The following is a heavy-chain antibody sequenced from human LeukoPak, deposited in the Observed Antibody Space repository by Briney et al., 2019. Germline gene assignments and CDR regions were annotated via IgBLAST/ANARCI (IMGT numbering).Heavy chain of an antibody. Sequence: SETLSLTCTVSGGSISSSSYYWGWIRQPPGKGLEWIGYIYYSGSTNYNPSLKSRVTISVDTSKNQFSLKLSSVTAADTAVYYCARNYGDYDPRYFDLWGRGTLVTVSS. V-gene: IGHV4-61*05. J-gene: IGHJ2*01. CDR1: GGSISSSSYY. D-gene: IGHD4-17*01. CDR2: IYYSGST. CDR3: ARNYGDYDPRYFDL.